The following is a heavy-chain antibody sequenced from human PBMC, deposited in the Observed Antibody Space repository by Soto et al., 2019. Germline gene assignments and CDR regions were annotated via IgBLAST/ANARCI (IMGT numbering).Heavy chain of an antibody. CDR3: ASTCSGGSCPVGTRFDY. Sequence: GASVKVSCKASGGTFSSYAISWVRQAPGQGLGWMGGIIPIFGTANYAQKFQGRVTITADESTSTAYMELSSLRSEDTAVYYCASTCSGGSCPVGTRFDYWGQGTLVTVSS. CDR1: GGTFSSYA. D-gene: IGHD2-15*01. CDR2: IIPIFGTA. J-gene: IGHJ4*02. V-gene: IGHV1-69*13.